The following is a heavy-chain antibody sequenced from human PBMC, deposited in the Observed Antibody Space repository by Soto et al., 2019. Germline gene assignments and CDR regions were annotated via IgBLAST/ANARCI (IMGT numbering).Heavy chain of an antibody. CDR2: ISSSSSTI. CDR3: AILVVVISGMDV. D-gene: IGHD3-22*01. CDR1: GFTFSSYS. Sequence: GGSLRLSCAASGFTFSSYSMNWVRQAPGKGLEWVSYISSSSSTIYYADSVKGRFTISRDNAKNSLYLQMNSLRDEDTAVYYCAILVVVISGMDVWGQGTTVTVSS. J-gene: IGHJ6*02. V-gene: IGHV3-48*02.